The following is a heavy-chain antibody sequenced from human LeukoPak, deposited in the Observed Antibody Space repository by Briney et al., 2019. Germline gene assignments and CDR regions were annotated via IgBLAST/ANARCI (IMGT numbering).Heavy chain of an antibody. Sequence: PGGSLRLSCAASGFTFSSYAMSWVRQAPGKGLEWVSAISGSGGSTYYADSVKGRFTISRDNSKNTLYLQMNSLRAEDTAVYYCAKDRGYGVSYWYFDLGGRGTLVTVSS. CDR2: ISGSGGST. CDR1: GFTFSSYA. D-gene: IGHD5-12*01. CDR3: AKDRGYGVSYWYFDL. J-gene: IGHJ2*01. V-gene: IGHV3-23*01.